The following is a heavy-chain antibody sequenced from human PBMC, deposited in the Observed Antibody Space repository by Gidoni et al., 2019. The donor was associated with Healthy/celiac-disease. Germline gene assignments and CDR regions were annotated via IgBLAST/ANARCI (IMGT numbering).Heavy chain of an antibody. Sequence: EVQLVESGGGLVQPGGSLRLSCAASGFTFSSYDMHWVRHATGKGLEWVSAIGTAGDTYYPGSVKGRFTISRENAKNSLYLQMNSLRAGDTAVYYCARGGSSSWYRARGDWFDPWGQGTLVTVSS. CDR1: GFTFSSYD. D-gene: IGHD6-13*01. J-gene: IGHJ5*02. CDR3: ARGGSSSWYRARGDWFDP. CDR2: IGTAGDT. V-gene: IGHV3-13*01.